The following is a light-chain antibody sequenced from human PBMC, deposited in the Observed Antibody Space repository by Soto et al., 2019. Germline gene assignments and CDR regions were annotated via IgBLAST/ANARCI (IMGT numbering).Light chain of an antibody. CDR2: EVT. CDR3: CSYTASNKYV. V-gene: IGLV2-8*01. CDR1: SSDVGGYDY. Sequence: QSALTQPPSASGSPGQSVTISCTGTSSDVGGYDYVSWYQQHPDKAPKLMIYEVTKRPSGVPDRFSGSKSGNTASLTVSGLQAEDEADYYCCSYTASNKYVFGTGTKLTVL. J-gene: IGLJ1*01.